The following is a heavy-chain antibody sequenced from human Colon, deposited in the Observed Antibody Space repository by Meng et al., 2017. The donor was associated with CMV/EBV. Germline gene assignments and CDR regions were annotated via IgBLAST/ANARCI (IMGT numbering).Heavy chain of an antibody. CDR1: GGTFHTST. Sequence: VQLVRSWAEVKQPCFPVEVSGKASGGTFHTSTFNWVRHAPGQGLEWMGGIIPMFGSRSYSQKFRGRVTITADELEVNSLRSEDTAVYYCARGKQAGFDLWGQGTLVTVSS. V-gene: IGHV1-69*12. J-gene: IGHJ5*02. CDR3: ARGKQAGFDL. CDR2: IIPMFGSR. D-gene: IGHD6-13*01.